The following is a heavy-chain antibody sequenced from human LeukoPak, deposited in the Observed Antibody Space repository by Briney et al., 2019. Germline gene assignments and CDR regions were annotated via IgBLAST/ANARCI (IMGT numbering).Heavy chain of an antibody. V-gene: IGHV4-39*01. CDR3: ARGSYNLDV. J-gene: IGHJ6*03. CDR2: IYYSGST. CDR1: GGSISSSSYY. Sequence: SETLSLTCTVSGGSISSSSYYWGWIRQPPGEGLEWIGSIYYSGSTYYNPSLKSRVTISVATSKNQFSLKLSSVTAADTAVYYCARGSYNLDVWGKGTTVTVSS.